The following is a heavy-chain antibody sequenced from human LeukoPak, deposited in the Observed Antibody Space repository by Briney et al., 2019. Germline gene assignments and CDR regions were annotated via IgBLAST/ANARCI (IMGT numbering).Heavy chain of an antibody. CDR3: ARWVPGGKYCDY. CDR1: GGSISSSSYY. Sequence: SSETLSLTCTVSGGSISSSSYYWGWIRQPPGKGLEWIGSIYYSGSTYYNPSLKSRVTISVDTSKNQFSLKLSSVTAADTAVYYCARWVPGGKYCDYWGQGTLVTVSS. D-gene: IGHD4-23*01. J-gene: IGHJ4*02. V-gene: IGHV4-39*01. CDR2: IYYSGST.